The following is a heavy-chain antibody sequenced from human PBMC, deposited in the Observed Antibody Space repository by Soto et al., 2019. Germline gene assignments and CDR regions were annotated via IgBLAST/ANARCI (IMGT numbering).Heavy chain of an antibody. J-gene: IGHJ5*02. CDR1: GGSISSSSYY. CDR3: ARTILYNPFDP. V-gene: IGHV4-39*01. D-gene: IGHD2-8*01. CDR2: IYYSGST. Sequence: PSETLSLTCTVSGGSISSSSYYWGWIRQPPGKGLEWIGGIYYSGSTYYNPSLKSRVTISVDTSKNQFSLKLSSVSASDTVVYYCARTILYNPFDPWGQGTLVTVSS.